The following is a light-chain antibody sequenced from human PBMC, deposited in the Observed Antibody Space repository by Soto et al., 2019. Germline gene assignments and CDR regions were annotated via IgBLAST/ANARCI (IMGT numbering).Light chain of an antibody. CDR1: QSITNF. J-gene: IGKJ4*01. Sequence: DIQLTQSPASLSASVGDIVTITCRSNQSITNFLNWYQEKHGKAPKLMIYAASNLQSGVPSRFSGSGSGAAFDLTISGLQPNAFATYYGQQTCRTPRLTFGGAPKMDIK. CDR3: QQTCRTPRLT. V-gene: IGKV1-39*01. CDR2: AAS.